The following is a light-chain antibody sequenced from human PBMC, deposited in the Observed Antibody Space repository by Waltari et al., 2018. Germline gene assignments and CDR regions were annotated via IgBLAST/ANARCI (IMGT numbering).Light chain of an antibody. Sequence: QSALTQPASVSGSPGPSITIPCTGTSDEVGGFDVVLWYQPFPGIPPSPLIFEVTWRPSGVSGRFSGAKSGNTATLTISGLRPEDEAVYYCCSYVRNSGVTFGGGTKLTVL. CDR2: EVT. CDR1: SDEVGGFDV. J-gene: IGLJ3*02. V-gene: IGLV2-23*02. CDR3: CSYVRNSGVT.